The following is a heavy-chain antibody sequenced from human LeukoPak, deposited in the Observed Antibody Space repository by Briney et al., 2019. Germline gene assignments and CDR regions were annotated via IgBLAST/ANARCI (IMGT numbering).Heavy chain of an antibody. D-gene: IGHD1-26*01. Sequence: PGGSLRLSCAASGFTFSSYSMNWVHQAPGKGLEWVSYISSSSSTIYYADSVKGRFTISRDNAKNSLYLQMNSLRAEDTAVYYCAKAGGSYRFDYWGQGTLVTVSS. CDR3: AKAGGSYRFDY. CDR2: ISSSSSTI. J-gene: IGHJ4*02. CDR1: GFTFSSYS. V-gene: IGHV3-48*01.